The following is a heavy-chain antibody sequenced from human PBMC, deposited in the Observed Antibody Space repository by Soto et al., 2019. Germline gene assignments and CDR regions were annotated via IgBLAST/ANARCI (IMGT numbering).Heavy chain of an antibody. CDR1: GFTFSSYG. D-gene: IGHD2-15*01. J-gene: IGHJ1*01. V-gene: IGHV3-30*18. CDR3: AKGTGLGYCSGGSCYSPISAEYFQH. CDR2: ISYDGSNK. Sequence: GGSLRLSCAASGFTFSSYGMHWVHQAPGKGLEWVAVISYDGSNKYYADSVKGRFTISRDNSKNTLYLPMNSLRAEDTAVYYCAKGTGLGYCSGGSCYSPISAEYFQHWGQGTLVTVSS.